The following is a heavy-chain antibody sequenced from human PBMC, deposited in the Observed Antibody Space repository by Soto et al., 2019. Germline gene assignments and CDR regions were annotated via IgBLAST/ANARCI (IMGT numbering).Heavy chain of an antibody. CDR2: IYYSGST. Sequence: SETLSLTCTVSGGSISSSSYYWGWIRQPPGKGLEWIGSIYYSGSTYYNPSLKSRVTISVDTSKNQFSLKLSSVTAADTAVYYCARRWGGSTKYYYGMDVWGQGTTVTVSS. CDR3: ARRWGGSTKYYYGMDV. CDR1: GGSISSSSYY. J-gene: IGHJ6*02. V-gene: IGHV4-39*01. D-gene: IGHD3-16*01.